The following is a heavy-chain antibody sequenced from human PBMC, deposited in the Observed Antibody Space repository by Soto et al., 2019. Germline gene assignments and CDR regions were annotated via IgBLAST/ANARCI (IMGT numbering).Heavy chain of an antibody. CDR3: ARGKGRQVLLWFGEPLYYYYGMDV. J-gene: IGHJ6*02. V-gene: IGHV4-39*01. D-gene: IGHD3-10*01. CDR2: IYYSGST. CDR1: GGSISSSSYY. Sequence: SETLSLTCTVSGGSISSSSYYWGWIRQPPGKGLEWIGSIYYSGSTYYNPSLKSRVTISVDTSKNQFSLKLSSVTAADTAVYYCARGKGRQVLLWFGEPLYYYYGMDVWGQGTTVTVSS.